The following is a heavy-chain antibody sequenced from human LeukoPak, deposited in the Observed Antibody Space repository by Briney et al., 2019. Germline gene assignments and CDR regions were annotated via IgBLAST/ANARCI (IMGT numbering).Heavy chain of an antibody. CDR1: GGSISSYY. Sequence: SETLSLTCTVSGGSISSYYWSRIRQPPGKGLEWIGNIYDSGSTKYNPSLKSRVTVSGDTSKNQVSLKLSSVTAADTAIYYCARWYSSGWIDNWGQGTLVTVSS. J-gene: IGHJ5*02. D-gene: IGHD6-19*01. CDR3: ARWYSSGWIDN. CDR2: IYDSGST. V-gene: IGHV4-59*01.